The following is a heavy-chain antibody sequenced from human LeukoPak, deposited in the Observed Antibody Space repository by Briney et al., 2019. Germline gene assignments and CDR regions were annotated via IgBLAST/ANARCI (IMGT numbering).Heavy chain of an antibody. CDR1: GFTFSSYA. V-gene: IGHV3-15*01. CDR2: IKSKSDGGIT. J-gene: IGHJ3*02. D-gene: IGHD3-10*01. Sequence: GGSLRLSCAASGFTFSSYAMSWVRQAPGKGLEWVGRIKSKSDGGITDYAAPVKGRFTISRDDSKNTVYLQMNSLKTEDTAVYYTTGVVQGFDIWGQGTMVTVSS. CDR3: TTGVVQGFDI.